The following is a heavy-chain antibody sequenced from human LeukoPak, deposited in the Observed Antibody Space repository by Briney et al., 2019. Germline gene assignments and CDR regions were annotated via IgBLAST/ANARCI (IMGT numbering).Heavy chain of an antibody. CDR2: ISGSGGST. Sequence: PGGSLRLSCAASGFTFSSYAMSWVRQAPGKGLEWVSAISGSGGSTYYADSVKGRFTISRDNSKNTLYLQMNSLRAEDTAVYYCAKDPNYYDSSGYPGAFDIWGQGTMVTVSS. V-gene: IGHV3-23*01. D-gene: IGHD3-22*01. CDR1: GFTFSSYA. J-gene: IGHJ3*02. CDR3: AKDPNYYDSSGYPGAFDI.